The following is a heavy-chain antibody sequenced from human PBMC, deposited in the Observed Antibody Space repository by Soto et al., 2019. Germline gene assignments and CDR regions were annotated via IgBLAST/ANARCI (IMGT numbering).Heavy chain of an antibody. CDR2: IYWNDDK. V-gene: IGHV2-5*01. J-gene: IGHJ6*02. Sequence: QITLKESGPTLVKPTQTLTLTCTFSGFSLSTSGVGVGWFRQPPGKALEWVVLIYWNDDKRYSPSQKSRLTITKDTSKTQVVLTRPNMDSVYTTAYSRAHDDFWSGPTPAGDGWGQGTTVTVSS. CDR1: GFSLSTSGVG. D-gene: IGHD3-3*01. CDR3: AHDDFWSGPTPAGDG.